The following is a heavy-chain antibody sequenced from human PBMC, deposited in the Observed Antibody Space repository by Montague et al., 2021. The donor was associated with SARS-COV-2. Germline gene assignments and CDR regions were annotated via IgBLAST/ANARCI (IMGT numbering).Heavy chain of an antibody. CDR3: ASVGLPLLVRVSGMDV. CDR2: IYYSGST. J-gene: IGHJ6*02. CDR1: GGSISSSSYY. V-gene: IGHV4-39*07. Sequence: SETLSLTCTVSGGSISSSSYYWSWIRQPPGKGLEWIGNIYYSGSTYYNPSLKSRVTISVDTSKNQFSLKLSSVTAADTAVYYCASVGLPLLVRVSGMDVWGQGTTVTVSS. D-gene: IGHD6-13*01.